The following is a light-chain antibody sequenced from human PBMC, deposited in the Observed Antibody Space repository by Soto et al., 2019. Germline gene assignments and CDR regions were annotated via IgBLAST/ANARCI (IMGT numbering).Light chain of an antibody. V-gene: IGKV3-15*01. CDR2: DTS. J-gene: IGKJ4*01. CDR3: QRYNNWPLT. CDR1: QSISSN. Sequence: EIVMTQSPATLSVSPWERATLSFRASQSISSNLAWYQHKPGQTPRLLIYDTSTRATGVPARFSGSRSGTEFTLTINSLQSEDFAVYYCQRYNNWPLTFGGGTKVDIK.